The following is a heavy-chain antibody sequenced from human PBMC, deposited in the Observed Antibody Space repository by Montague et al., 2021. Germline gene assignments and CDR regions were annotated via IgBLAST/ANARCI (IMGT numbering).Heavy chain of an antibody. D-gene: IGHD3-10*01. CDR3: ARRPRGYGSGSRFDP. CDR2: IDHKETV. CDR1: GGSFTSYY. J-gene: IGHJ5*02. V-gene: IGHV4-34*01. Sequence: SETLSLTCAVYGGSFTSYYWSWIRQSPGKGLEWIGEIDHKETVTHNPSLKSRVIISLDTSKNHFSLNMTSVTAADTATYYCARRPRGYGSGSRFDPWGQGTLIVVSS.